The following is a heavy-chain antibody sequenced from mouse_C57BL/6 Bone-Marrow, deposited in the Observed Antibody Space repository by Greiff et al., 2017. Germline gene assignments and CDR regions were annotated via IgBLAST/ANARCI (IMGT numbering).Heavy chain of an antibody. D-gene: IGHD1-1*01. J-gene: IGHJ2*01. V-gene: IGHV2-9-1*01. CDR2: IWTGGGT. CDR3: ARMGGTTVPSLYFDY. Sequence: QVQLKESGPGLVAPSQSLSITCTVSGFSLTSYALSWVRQPPGKGLEWLGVIWTGGGTNYNSALTSRLRISKDNSKSQVFVKMNSLQTDDTARYDCARMGGTTVPSLYFDYWGQGTTLTVSS. CDR1: GFSLTSYA.